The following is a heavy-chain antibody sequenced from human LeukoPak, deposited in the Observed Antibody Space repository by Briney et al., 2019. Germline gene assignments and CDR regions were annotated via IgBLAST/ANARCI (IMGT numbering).Heavy chain of an antibody. CDR1: GFPFSTYA. J-gene: IGHJ4*02. D-gene: IGHD3-3*01. CDR3: AKQYDFWSGPLSRTRFDY. CDR2: ISDGGHST. Sequence: GGSLRLSCAASGFPFSTYAMSWVRQAPGKGLEWVSSISDGGHSTDYADSVKGRFTISRDNSKNTLYLQMNSLRAEDTAVYYCAKQYDFWSGPLSRTRFDYWGQGTLVTVSS. V-gene: IGHV3-23*01.